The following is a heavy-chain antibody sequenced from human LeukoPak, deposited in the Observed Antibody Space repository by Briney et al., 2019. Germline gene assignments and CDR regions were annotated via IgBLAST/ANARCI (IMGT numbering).Heavy chain of an antibody. CDR3: ARDLRYYGSGSYH. Sequence: GASVKVSCKASGGTFSSYSMNWVRQAPGQGLEWVSYISSSSSTIYYADSVKGRFTISRDNAKNSLYLQMNSLRAEDTAVYYCARDLRYYGSGSYHWGQGTLVTVSS. CDR2: ISSSSSTI. CDR1: GGTFSSYS. V-gene: IGHV3-48*01. D-gene: IGHD3-10*01. J-gene: IGHJ4*02.